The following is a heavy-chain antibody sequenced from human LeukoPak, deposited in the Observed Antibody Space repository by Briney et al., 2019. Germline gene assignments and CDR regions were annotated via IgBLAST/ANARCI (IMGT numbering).Heavy chain of an antibody. D-gene: IGHD4-11*01. Sequence: ASVKVSCKASDYTFTSYGISWVRQAPGQGLEWMGWIGADNGETHYAQKLQGRVTMTTDTSTSTAYMDLRSLRSDGTAVYYCARASSPYNWYFDLWGRGTLVTVSS. CDR3: ARASSPYNWYFDL. V-gene: IGHV1-18*01. CDR2: IGADNGET. CDR1: DYTFTSYG. J-gene: IGHJ2*01.